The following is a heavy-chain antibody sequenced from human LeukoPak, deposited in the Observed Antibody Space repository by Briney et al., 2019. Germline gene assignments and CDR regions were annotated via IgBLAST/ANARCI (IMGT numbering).Heavy chain of an antibody. Sequence: GGSLRLSCAASGFTFSRYGMSWVRQAPGKGLEWVSAISGSGGSTYYADSVKGRFTISRDNSKNTLYLQMNSLRAEDTAVYYCAKVYVWNEYYFDYWGQGTLVTVSS. V-gene: IGHV3-23*01. D-gene: IGHD1-1*01. CDR2: ISGSGGST. CDR3: AKVYVWNEYYFDY. CDR1: GFTFSRYG. J-gene: IGHJ4*02.